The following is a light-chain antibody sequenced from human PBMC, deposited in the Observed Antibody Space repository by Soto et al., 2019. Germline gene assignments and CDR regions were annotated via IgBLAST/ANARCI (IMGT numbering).Light chain of an antibody. J-gene: IGKJ5*01. V-gene: IGKV1-39*01. Sequence: DIQMTQSPSSLSASVGDRVTITCRARQSISSSLNWFQLKPGKAPKLLVFAVSILQSGAPSRFSGSGSGTDFTRTISCLQPEDIATYYCQQSYSTPITFGQGTRLEI. CDR2: AVS. CDR3: QQSYSTPIT. CDR1: QSISSS.